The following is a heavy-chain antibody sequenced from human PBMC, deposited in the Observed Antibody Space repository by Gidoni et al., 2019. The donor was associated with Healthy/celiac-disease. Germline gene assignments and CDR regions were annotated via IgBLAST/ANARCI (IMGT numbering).Heavy chain of an antibody. V-gene: IGHV3-30*04. CDR3: ARARGGSMVRGVIFGY. J-gene: IGHJ4*02. D-gene: IGHD3-10*01. CDR2: ISYDGSNK. Sequence: WVRQAPGKGLEWVAVISYDGSNKYYADSVKGRFTISRDNSKNTLYLQMNSLRAEDTAVYYCARARGGSMVRGVIFGYWGQGTLVTVSS.